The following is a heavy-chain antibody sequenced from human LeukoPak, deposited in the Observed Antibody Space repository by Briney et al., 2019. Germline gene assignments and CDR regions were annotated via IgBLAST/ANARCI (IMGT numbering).Heavy chain of an antibody. D-gene: IGHD6-13*01. CDR3: AREAAGYHYYYGMDV. CDR2: IYTGGTT. CDR1: GFTVSSNY. V-gene: IGHV3-53*01. J-gene: IGHJ6*02. Sequence: GGSLRLSCATSGFTVSSNYMSWGRQAPGKGLEWVALIYTGGTTSYADSVKGLFTISRDNSKNTLYLQMDSLRAEDTAVYYCAREAAGYHYYYGMDVWGQGTTVTVSS.